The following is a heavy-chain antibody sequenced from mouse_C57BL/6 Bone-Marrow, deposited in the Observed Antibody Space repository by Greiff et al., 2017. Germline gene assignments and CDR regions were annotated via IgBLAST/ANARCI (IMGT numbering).Heavy chain of an antibody. CDR3: STVVANWYFDV. CDR2: IRNKANGYTT. CDR1: GFTFTDYY. J-gene: IGHJ1*03. V-gene: IGHV7-3*01. Sequence: EVQVVESGGGLVQPGGSLSLSCAASGFTFTDYYMSWVRQPPGKALEWLGFIRNKANGYTTEYSASVKGRFTISSDNSQSLLYLQMNAQRAEDSATYYCSTVVANWYFDVWGTGTTVTVSS. D-gene: IGHD1-1*01.